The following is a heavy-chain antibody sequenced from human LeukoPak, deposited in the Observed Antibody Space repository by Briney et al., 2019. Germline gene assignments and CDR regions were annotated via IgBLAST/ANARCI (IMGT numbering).Heavy chain of an antibody. V-gene: IGHV4-34*01. Sequence: SETLSLTCAVYGGSFSGYYWSWIRQPPGKGLEWIGEINHSGSTNYNPSLKSRVTISVDTSKNQFSLKLSSVTAADTAVYYCARGVDEIIVVAWGQGTLVTVSS. CDR1: GGSFSGYY. J-gene: IGHJ5*02. D-gene: IGHD3-22*01. CDR3: ARGVDEIIVVA. CDR2: INHSGST.